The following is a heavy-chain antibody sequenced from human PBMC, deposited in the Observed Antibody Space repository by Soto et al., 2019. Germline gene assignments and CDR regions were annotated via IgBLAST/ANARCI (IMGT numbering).Heavy chain of an antibody. Sequence: GGSLILPCAASELAFTTHAMHGCRQAPGEGLEWVAVISFDGTNKYYADSVKGRFTISRDNSRSTLYLQMNSLRIEDTAVYYCSVSRAYNCFDPWGQGALVTVSS. CDR2: ISFDGTNK. V-gene: IGHV3-30-3*01. CDR3: SVSRAYNCFDP. CDR1: ELAFTTHA. J-gene: IGHJ5*02.